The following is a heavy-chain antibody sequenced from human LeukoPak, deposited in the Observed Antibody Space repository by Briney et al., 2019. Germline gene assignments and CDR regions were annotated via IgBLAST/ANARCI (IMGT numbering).Heavy chain of an antibody. Sequence: GGSLRLSCAASGFTFNNAWMSWVRQAPRKGLEWVGRIKSKTDAGTTDYAAPVKGRFIISRDDSKNTLYLQMNSLKTEDTAVYYCTSPFYDYVWGSYRYTLAEYFQHWGQGTLVTVSS. D-gene: IGHD3-16*02. V-gene: IGHV3-15*01. J-gene: IGHJ1*01. CDR1: GFTFNNAW. CDR2: IKSKTDAGTT. CDR3: TSPFYDYVWGSYRYTLAEYFQH.